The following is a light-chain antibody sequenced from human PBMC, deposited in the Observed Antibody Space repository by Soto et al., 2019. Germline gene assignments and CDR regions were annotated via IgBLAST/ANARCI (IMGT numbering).Light chain of an antibody. V-gene: IGKV3-11*01. CDR3: QKRSNFLT. CDR1: QSISTY. Sequence: EIVLTQSPATLSLSPGERATLSCRASQSISTYLAWYQQKPGQAPRLLIHDASNRATGIPARFSGSGSGTDFTLTISSLEPEASAVYYCQKRSNFLTFGGGTKVEIK. J-gene: IGKJ4*01. CDR2: DAS.